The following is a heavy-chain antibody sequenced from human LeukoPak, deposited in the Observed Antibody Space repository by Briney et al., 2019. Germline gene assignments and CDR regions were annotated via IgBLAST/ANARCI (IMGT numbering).Heavy chain of an antibody. CDR2: ISYDGSNK. J-gene: IGHJ4*02. CDR1: GFSFSNHG. CDR3: AKDRIVGALRPGPDY. D-gene: IGHD1-26*01. Sequence: GGSLRLSCAASGFSFSNHGMHWVRQAPGKGLEWVAVISYDGSNKYYADSVKGRFTISRDNSKNTLYLQMNSLRAEDTAVYYCAKDRIVGALRPGPDYWGQGTLVTVSS. V-gene: IGHV3-30*18.